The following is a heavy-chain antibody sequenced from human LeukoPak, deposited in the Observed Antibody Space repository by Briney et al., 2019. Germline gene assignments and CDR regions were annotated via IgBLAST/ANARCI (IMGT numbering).Heavy chain of an antibody. Sequence: PSETLSLTCTVSGGSISSGSYYWSWIRQPAGKGLEWIGRIYTSGSTNYNPSLKSRVTISVDTSKNQFSLKLSSVTAADTAVYYCARDHPNSSGWENYFDYWGQGTLVTVSS. V-gene: IGHV4-61*02. CDR1: GGSISSGSYY. D-gene: IGHD6-19*01. CDR3: ARDHPNSSGWENYFDY. CDR2: IYTSGST. J-gene: IGHJ4*02.